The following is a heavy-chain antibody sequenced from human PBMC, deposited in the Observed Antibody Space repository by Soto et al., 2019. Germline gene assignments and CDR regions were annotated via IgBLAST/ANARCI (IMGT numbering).Heavy chain of an antibody. D-gene: IGHD3-3*01. CDR3: ARANYDLWSGYYFYFDY. J-gene: IGHJ4*02. V-gene: IGHV1-2*02. CDR2: INPNSGGT. Sequence: ASVKVSCKASGYTFTGYYMHWVRQAPGQGLEWMGWINPNSGGTNYAQKLQGRVTMTTDTSTSTAYMELRSLRSDDTAVYYCARANYDLWSGYYFYFDYWGQGTLVTVS. CDR1: GYTFTGYY.